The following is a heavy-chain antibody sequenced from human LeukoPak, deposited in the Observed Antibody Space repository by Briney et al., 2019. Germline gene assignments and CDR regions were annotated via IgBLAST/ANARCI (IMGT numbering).Heavy chain of an antibody. CDR1: GFTFSSYA. CDR2: ISGSGGRT. Sequence: GGSLRLSCAASGFTFSSYAMSWVRQARGKGVEWVSAISGSGGRTYYADSVKGGFTICRENSKNTLYLQMNSLRAEDTAVYYCAPRYYYDSSSFLKYWGQGTLVTVSS. J-gene: IGHJ4*02. V-gene: IGHV3-23*01. D-gene: IGHD3-22*01. CDR3: APRYYYDSSSFLKY.